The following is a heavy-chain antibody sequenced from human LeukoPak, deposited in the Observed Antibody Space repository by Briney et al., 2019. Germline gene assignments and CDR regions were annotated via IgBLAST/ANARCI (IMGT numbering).Heavy chain of an antibody. V-gene: IGHV3-33*01. Sequence: GGSLRLSCAASGFTFSSYGMHWVRQAPGKGLEWVAVIWYDGSNKYYADSVKGRFTISRDNSKNTLYLQMNSLRAEDTAVYYCARDMGSSGYLALDYWGQGTLVTVSS. J-gene: IGHJ4*02. CDR2: IWYDGSNK. CDR1: GFTFSSYG. D-gene: IGHD3-22*01. CDR3: ARDMGSSGYLALDY.